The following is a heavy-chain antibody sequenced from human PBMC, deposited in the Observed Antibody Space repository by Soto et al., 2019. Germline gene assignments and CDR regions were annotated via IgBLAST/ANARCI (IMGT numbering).Heavy chain of an antibody. J-gene: IGHJ5*02. Sequence: QLQLQESGPGLVKPSETLSLTCTVSGGSISSSSYYWGWIRQPPGKGLEWIGSIYYSGSTYYNPSLKSRVTISVDTSKNQFSLKLSSVTAADTAVYYCARQPAILWFGEHPQGWFDPWGQGTLVTVSS. CDR3: ARQPAILWFGEHPQGWFDP. CDR1: GGSISSSSYY. V-gene: IGHV4-39*01. D-gene: IGHD3-10*01. CDR2: IYYSGST.